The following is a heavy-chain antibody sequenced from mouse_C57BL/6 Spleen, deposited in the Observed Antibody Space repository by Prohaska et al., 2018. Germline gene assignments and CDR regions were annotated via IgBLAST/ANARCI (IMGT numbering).Heavy chain of an antibody. CDR1: GFTFSSYA. V-gene: IGHV5-4*01. D-gene: IGHD1-1*01. J-gene: IGHJ3*01. CDR3: ARDKVVPFAY. Sequence: EVQLVESGGGLVKPGGSLQLSCAASGFTFSSYAMSWVRQTPEKRLEWVATISDGGSYTYYPDNVKGRFTISRDNAKNNLYLQMSHLKSEDTAMYYCARDKVVPFAYWGQGTLVTVSA. CDR2: ISDGGSYT.